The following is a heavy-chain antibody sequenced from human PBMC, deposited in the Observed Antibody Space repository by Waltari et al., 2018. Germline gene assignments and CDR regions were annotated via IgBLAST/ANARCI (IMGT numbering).Heavy chain of an antibody. V-gene: IGHV4-4*02. CDR3: ARDRGRGLYLDS. D-gene: IGHD2-15*01. J-gene: IGHJ4*02. Sequence: QLQLQESGPGLVKPSGTLSLTCAVAGDSMSRTYWWSWVRQPPGKALEWMGQVHGSGKTNYNPSFASRVTISLDTYNKQFSLKVTSATAADTAVYYCARDRGRGLYLDSWGPGTLVTVSP. CDR1: GDSMSRTYW. CDR2: VHGSGKT.